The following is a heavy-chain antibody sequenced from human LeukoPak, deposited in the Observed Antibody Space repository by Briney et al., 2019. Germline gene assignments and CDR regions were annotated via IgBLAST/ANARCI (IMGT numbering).Heavy chain of an antibody. V-gene: IGHV4-39*01. Sequence: SETLSLTCTVSGGSISSSGYYWGWIRQPPGKGLEWIASIYYSGSTYYNPSLKSRVTISVDTSKNQLSLKLSSLTAADTAVYYCAAEFGTSIADYWGQGILVTFSS. J-gene: IGHJ4*02. CDR3: AAEFGTSIADY. D-gene: IGHD2-21*01. CDR2: IYYSGST. CDR1: GGSISSSGYY.